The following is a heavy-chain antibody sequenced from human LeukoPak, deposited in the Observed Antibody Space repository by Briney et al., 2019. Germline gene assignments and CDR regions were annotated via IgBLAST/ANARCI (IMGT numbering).Heavy chain of an antibody. CDR3: ARSLAYGDSDY. CDR2: IYYSGST. Sequence: SETLSLTCTVSGGSISSYYCSWIRQPPGKGLQWIGYIYYSGSTNYNPSLKSRVTISVDTSKNQFSLRLTSVTAADTAVYYCARSLAYGDSDYWGQGTLVTVSS. CDR1: GGSISSYY. D-gene: IGHD4-17*01. V-gene: IGHV4-59*01. J-gene: IGHJ4*02.